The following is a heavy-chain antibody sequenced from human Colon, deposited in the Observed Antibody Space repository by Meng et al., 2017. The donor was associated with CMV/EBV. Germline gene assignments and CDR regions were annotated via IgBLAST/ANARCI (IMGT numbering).Heavy chain of an antibody. V-gene: IGHV3-30*04. CDR2: IPYDGNNE. D-gene: IGHD2-2*01. J-gene: IGHJ4*02. Sequence: SCVASGFTFNYYAMHWVRQAPGKGLEWVAVIPYDGNNEYYADSVKGRFTISRDTSKNTLYLQMNSLRPEDTAVYYCVRGGRLMYQLVSIFWGQGTLVTISS. CDR1: GFTFNYYA. CDR3: VRGGRLMYQLVSIF.